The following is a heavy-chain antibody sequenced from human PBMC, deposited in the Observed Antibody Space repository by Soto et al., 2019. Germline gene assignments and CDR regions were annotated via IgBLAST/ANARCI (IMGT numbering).Heavy chain of an antibody. Sequence: SEPLSLTCAVYGGSFSGYYWSWIRQPPGKGLEWIGEINHSGSTNYNPSLKSRVTISVDTSKNQFSLKLSSVTAADTAVYYCARGLFRGYDRGFDYWGQGTLVTVSS. CDR3: ARGLFRGYDRGFDY. J-gene: IGHJ4*02. CDR2: INHSGST. V-gene: IGHV4-34*01. D-gene: IGHD5-12*01. CDR1: GGSFSGYY.